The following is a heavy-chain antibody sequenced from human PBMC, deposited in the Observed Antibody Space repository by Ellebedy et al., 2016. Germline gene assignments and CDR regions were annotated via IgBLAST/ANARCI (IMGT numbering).Heavy chain of an antibody. D-gene: IGHD3-10*01. CDR2: VNTFSGNT. J-gene: IGHJ4*02. CDR1: GYTFTTFS. CDR3: AKTSGWGYGEN. V-gene: IGHV1-18*04. Sequence: ASVKVSCXASGYTFTTFSITWVRQVPGQGLEWMGFVNTFSGNTKFAQKFQGRVSMTTDSSTYTAYMDLRSLRSDDTAMYYCAKTSGWGYGENWGQGTLVTVSS.